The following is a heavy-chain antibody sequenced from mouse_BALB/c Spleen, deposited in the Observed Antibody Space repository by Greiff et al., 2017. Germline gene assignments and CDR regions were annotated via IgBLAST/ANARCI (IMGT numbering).Heavy chain of an antibody. CDR3: ARRSYSGYGFDY. V-gene: IGHV3-2*02. Sequence: EVKLMESGPGLVKPSQSLSLTCTVTGYSITSDYAWNWIRQFPGNKLEWMGYISYSGSTSYNPSLKSRISITRDTSKNQFFLQLNSVTTEDTATYYCARRSYSGYGFDYWGQGTTLTVSS. D-gene: IGHD1-2*01. CDR2: ISYSGST. J-gene: IGHJ2*01. CDR1: GYSITSDYA.